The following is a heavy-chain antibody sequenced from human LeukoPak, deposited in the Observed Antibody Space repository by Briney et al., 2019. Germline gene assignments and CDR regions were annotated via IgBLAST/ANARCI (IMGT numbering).Heavy chain of an antibody. Sequence: PGGSLRLSCAASGFTFSSYTMNWLRQAPGKGLEWVSSISSSSSYIYYADSVKGRFTISRDNAKNSLYLQMNSLRAEDTAVYYCARTSSIAARSDRVGLFPWGQGTLVTVSS. CDR3: ARTSSIAARSDRVGLFP. D-gene: IGHD6-6*01. J-gene: IGHJ5*02. V-gene: IGHV3-21*01. CDR1: GFTFSSYT. CDR2: ISSSSSYI.